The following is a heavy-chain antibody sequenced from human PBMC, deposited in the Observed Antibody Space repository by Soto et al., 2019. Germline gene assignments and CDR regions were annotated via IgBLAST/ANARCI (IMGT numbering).Heavy chain of an antibody. D-gene: IGHD1-26*01. V-gene: IGHV3-74*01. CDR1: GFTFSNFW. J-gene: IGHJ4*02. CDR2: INTDGSVT. Sequence: LRLSCAGSGFTFSNFWMHWVRQAPGKGLVRVARINTDGSVTSHADSVKGRFTISRDNAKSTLYLQMNSLREEDSAMYYCARQTGLGATNYWGRGTLVTVSS. CDR3: ARQTGLGATNY.